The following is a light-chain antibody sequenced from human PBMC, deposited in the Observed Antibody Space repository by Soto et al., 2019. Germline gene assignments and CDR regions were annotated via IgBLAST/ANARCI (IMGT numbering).Light chain of an antibody. J-gene: IGKJ1*01. CDR1: QSVNSN. V-gene: IGKV3-20*01. CDR3: QQYGSSPRT. CDR2: GAS. Sequence: EIVMTQSPATLSVSPWERATLSCRASQSVNSNLAWYQQKPSQTPRLLIYGASTRATGIPDRFSGSGSGTDFTLTISRLEPEDFVVYYCQQYGSSPRTFGQGTKVDIK.